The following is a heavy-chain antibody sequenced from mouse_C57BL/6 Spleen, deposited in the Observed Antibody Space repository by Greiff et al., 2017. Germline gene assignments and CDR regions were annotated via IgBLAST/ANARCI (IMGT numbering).Heavy chain of an antibody. D-gene: IGHD2-1*01. Sequence: QVQLQQPGAELVMPGASVKLSCKASGYTFTSYWMHWVKQRPGQGLEWIGEIDPSDSYTNYNQKFKGKSTLTVDKSSSTAYMQLSSLTSEDCEVYYCARTCNGNYGYFDYWGQGTTLTVSS. CDR3: ARTCNGNYGYFDY. V-gene: IGHV1-69*01. CDR2: IDPSDSYT. J-gene: IGHJ2*01. CDR1: GYTFTSYW.